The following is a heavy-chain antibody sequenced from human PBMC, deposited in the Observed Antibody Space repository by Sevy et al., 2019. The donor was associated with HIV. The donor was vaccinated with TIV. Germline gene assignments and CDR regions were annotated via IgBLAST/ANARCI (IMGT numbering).Heavy chain of an antibody. CDR1: GFPFSYYW. Sequence: GGSLRLSCAASGFPFSYYWMHWVRQAPGKGLEWVATINQDEGTKFYVDSMKGRFTVSRDNAKNSLYLLMNSLRAEDTAIYYCVADYSAGWAFGSWGQGTLVTVSS. CDR2: INQDEGTK. D-gene: IGHD6-19*01. V-gene: IGHV3-7*03. J-gene: IGHJ5*02. CDR3: VADYSAGWAFGS.